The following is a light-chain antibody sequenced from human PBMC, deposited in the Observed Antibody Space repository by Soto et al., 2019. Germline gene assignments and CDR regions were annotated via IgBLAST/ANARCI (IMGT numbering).Light chain of an antibody. Sequence: EIVLTQSPGTVSLSPGERATLSCRASQTVSNNFLAWYQQKPCQAPRLLIYGASSRATGIPDRFSGSGSGTDFTLTISRLEPEDFAFYYCQQYATAPRTFGQGTKVEIK. CDR1: QTVSNNF. J-gene: IGKJ1*01. CDR3: QQYATAPRT. CDR2: GAS. V-gene: IGKV3-20*01.